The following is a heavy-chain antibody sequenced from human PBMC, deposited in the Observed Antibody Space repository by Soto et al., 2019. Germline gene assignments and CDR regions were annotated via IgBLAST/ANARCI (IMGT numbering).Heavy chain of an antibody. CDR1: GGSISSSSYY. V-gene: IGHV4-39*01. J-gene: IGHJ4*02. D-gene: IGHD6-13*01. CDR2: IYYSGST. Sequence: QLQLQESGPGLVKPSETLSLTCTVSGGSISSSSYYWGWIRQPPGKGLEWIGSIYYSGSTYYNPSLKSRVTMSVDTSTHQFSLKLSSVTAADTAVYYCARTSGYSSSWYFDYWGQGTLVTVSS. CDR3: ARTSGYSSSWYFDY.